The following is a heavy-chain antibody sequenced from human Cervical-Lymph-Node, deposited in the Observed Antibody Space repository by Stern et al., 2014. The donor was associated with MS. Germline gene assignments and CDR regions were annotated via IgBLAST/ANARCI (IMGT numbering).Heavy chain of an antibody. V-gene: IGHV3-30*03. D-gene: IGHD2-8*01. CDR1: GFTFSSYG. CDR2: ISYDGNHK. CDR3: ARDYEDTSMLFDH. Sequence: VQLVESGGAVVHLGRSLRLSCAASGFTFSSYGMHWVRQAPGKWLELVTVISYDGNHKYYAASVKGRFTISRDNSKNTLHLQMNSVTPDDTAIYYCARDYEDTSMLFDHWGQGTLVTVSS. J-gene: IGHJ4*02.